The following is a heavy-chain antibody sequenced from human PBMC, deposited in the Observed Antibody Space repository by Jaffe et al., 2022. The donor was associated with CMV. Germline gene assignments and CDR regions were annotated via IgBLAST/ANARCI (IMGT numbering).Heavy chain of an antibody. Sequence: EVQLVESGGGLVQPGGSLRLSCAASGFTVSSNYMSWVRQAPGKGLEWVSVIYSGGSTYYADSVKGRFTISRDNSKNTLYLQMNSLRAEDTAVYYCARDMGDYYDSSGYYKKRQGAVYWGQGTLVTVSS. J-gene: IGHJ4*02. CDR3: ARDMGDYYDSSGYYKKRQGAVY. V-gene: IGHV3-66*01. CDR2: IYSGGST. D-gene: IGHD3-22*01. CDR1: GFTVSSNY.